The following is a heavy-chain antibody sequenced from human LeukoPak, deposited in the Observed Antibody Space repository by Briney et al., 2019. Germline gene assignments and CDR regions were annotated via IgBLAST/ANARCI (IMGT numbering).Heavy chain of an antibody. V-gene: IGHV3-53*01. D-gene: IGHD3-3*01. Sequence: GGSLRLSCAASGFSVSRNFLSWVRQAPGKGLEWVSLVYIGGSTYYADSVKGRFSISRDTSKNMVYLQMNSLGVEDTAVYYCAKETDSPHYFSHWGQGTLVTVSS. CDR3: AKETDSPHYFSH. CDR2: VYIGGST. CDR1: GFSVSRNF. J-gene: IGHJ4*02.